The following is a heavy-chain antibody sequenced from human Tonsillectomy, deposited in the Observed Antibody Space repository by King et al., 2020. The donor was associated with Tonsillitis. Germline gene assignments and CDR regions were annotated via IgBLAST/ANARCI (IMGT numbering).Heavy chain of an antibody. V-gene: IGHV4-59*01. CDR1: GGSISSYY. Sequence: QLQESGPGLVKPSETLSLTCTVSGGSISSYYWSWIRQPPGKGLEWIGYIYYSGSTNYNPSPKSRVTISVDTSKNQFSLKLSAVTAADTAVYYCARAGDYYDSSGYYGSYYFDYWGQGTLVTVSS. D-gene: IGHD3-22*01. J-gene: IGHJ4*02. CDR3: ARAGDYYDSSGYYGSYYFDY. CDR2: IYYSGST.